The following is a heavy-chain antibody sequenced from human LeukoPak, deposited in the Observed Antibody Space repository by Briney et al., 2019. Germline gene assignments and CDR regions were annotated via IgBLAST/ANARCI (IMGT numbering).Heavy chain of an antibody. Sequence: PGGSLRLSCEASGFTFSDYWMTWVRRAPGKGLEWVATISQDGSEKYYVDSVKGRFTTSRDNSENSLYLQMSSLRADDTAVFYCAIYFLAETQKREIRLGYWGQGTLVTVSS. CDR1: GFTFSDYW. V-gene: IGHV3-7*01. CDR3: AIYFLAETQKREIRLGY. J-gene: IGHJ4*02. D-gene: IGHD2/OR15-2a*01. CDR2: ISQDGSEK.